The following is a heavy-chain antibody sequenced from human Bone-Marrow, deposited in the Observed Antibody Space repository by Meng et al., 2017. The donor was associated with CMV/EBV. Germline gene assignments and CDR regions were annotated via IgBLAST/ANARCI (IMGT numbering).Heavy chain of an antibody. CDR1: GYTFTGYF. D-gene: IGHD3-3*01. CDR3: ARQRINTDFWRRWFDP. CDR2: INPNTGAT. V-gene: IGHV1-2*02. J-gene: IGHJ5*02. Sequence: ASVKVSCKASGYTFTGYFIHWVRQAPGQGLEWMGSINPNTGATNYAQRFQGRVTMSRDTSISTAYMELSSLRSEDTAVYYCARQRINTDFWRRWFDPWGQGTLVTVSS.